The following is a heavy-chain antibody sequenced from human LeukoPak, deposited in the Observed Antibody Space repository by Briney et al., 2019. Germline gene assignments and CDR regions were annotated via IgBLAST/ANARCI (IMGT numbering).Heavy chain of an antibody. CDR2: IIPIFGTA. Sequence: GASVKVSCKASGYTFTNYGISWVRQAPGQGLEWMGRIIPIFGTANYAQKFQGRVTITTDESTSTAYMELSSLRSEDTAVYYCARGSVAGTFYDYWGQGTLVTVSS. V-gene: IGHV1-69*05. CDR1: GYTFTNYG. J-gene: IGHJ4*02. D-gene: IGHD6-19*01. CDR3: ARGSVAGTFYDY.